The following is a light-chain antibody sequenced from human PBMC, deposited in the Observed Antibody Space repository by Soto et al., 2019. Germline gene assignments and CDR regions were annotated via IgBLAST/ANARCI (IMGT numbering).Light chain of an antibody. V-gene: IGLV2-14*01. J-gene: IGLJ2*01. CDR1: SSDVGGYTS. CDR2: DVS. Sequence: QYALTQPASVSGSPGQSITISCTGTSSDVGGYTSVSWYQQHPGKAPKLMIYDVSNRPSGVSNRFSGSKSGNTASLTISGLQAEDEADYYCSSYTSSNTLVFGGGTKLTVL. CDR3: SSYTSSNTLV.